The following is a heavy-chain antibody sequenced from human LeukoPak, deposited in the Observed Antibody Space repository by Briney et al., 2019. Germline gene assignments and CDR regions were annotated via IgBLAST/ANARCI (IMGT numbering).Heavy chain of an antibody. CDR2: ISGSGGST. CDR1: GFTFSSYA. D-gene: IGHD5-18*01. Sequence: GGSLRLSCAASGFTFSSYAMSWVRQAPGKGLEWVSAISGSGGSTYYADSVKGRFTISRDNSKNTLYLQMNSLRAEGTAVYYCAKDMLEGQLWLRVPDSLSDYWGQGTLVTVSS. V-gene: IGHV3-23*01. CDR3: AKDMLEGQLWLRVPDSLSDY. J-gene: IGHJ4*02.